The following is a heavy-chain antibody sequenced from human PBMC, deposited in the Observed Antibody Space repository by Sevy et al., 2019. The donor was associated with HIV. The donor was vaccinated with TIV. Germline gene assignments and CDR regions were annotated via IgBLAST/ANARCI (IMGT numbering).Heavy chain of an antibody. CDR3: ARDPSDYGDYAYFDY. J-gene: IGHJ4*02. V-gene: IGHV3-74*01. Sequence: GGSLRLSCAAPGFTFSSYWMHWVRQAPGKGLVWVSRINSDGSSTSYADSVKGRFTISRDNAKNTLYLQMNSLRAEDTAVYYCARDPSDYGDYAYFDYWGQGTLVTVSS. D-gene: IGHD4-17*01. CDR1: GFTFSSYW. CDR2: INSDGSST.